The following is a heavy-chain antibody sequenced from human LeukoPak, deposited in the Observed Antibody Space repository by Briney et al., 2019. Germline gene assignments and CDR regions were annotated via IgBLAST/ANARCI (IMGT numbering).Heavy chain of an antibody. V-gene: IGHV1-18*01. CDR2: ISAYNGNT. CDR3: ARDTLVSGSCDNGGSFDY. CDR1: GYTFTSYG. Sequence: ASVKVSCKASGYTFTSYGISWVRQAPGQGLEWMGWISAYNGNTNYAQKLQGRVTMATDTSTSTAYMELRSLRSDDTAVYYCARDTLVSGSCDNGGSFDYWGQGTLVTVSS. J-gene: IGHJ4*02. D-gene: IGHD3-10*01.